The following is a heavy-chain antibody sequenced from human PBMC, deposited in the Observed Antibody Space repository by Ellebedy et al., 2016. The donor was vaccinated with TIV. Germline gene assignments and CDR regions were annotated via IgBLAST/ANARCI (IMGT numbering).Heavy chain of an antibody. Sequence: GESLKISCAASGFSFRSYWMSWVRQAPGKGLEWVASIYHGGSQQYYVDSVKGRFTISIDNAKNSLFLQMNSLRVEDTAVYYCARRTSYGDYAVQVNPWFDPWGQGTLVTVSS. V-gene: IGHV3-7*01. CDR1: GFSFRSYW. D-gene: IGHD4-17*01. J-gene: IGHJ5*02. CDR3: ARRTSYGDYAVQVNPWFDP. CDR2: IYHGGSQQ.